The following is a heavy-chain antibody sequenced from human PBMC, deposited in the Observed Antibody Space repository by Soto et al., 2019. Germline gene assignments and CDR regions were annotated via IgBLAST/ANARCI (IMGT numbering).Heavy chain of an antibody. Sequence: GGSLRLSCAASGFTFSDYYMSWIRQAPGKGLEWVSYISSSGSTIYYADSVKGRFTISRDNAKNSLYLQMNSLRAEDTAVYYCARHVPRSPDYFITMSWPWFDPWGQGTLVTVSS. CDR1: GFTFSDYY. CDR2: ISSSGSTI. D-gene: IGHD3-22*01. J-gene: IGHJ5*02. CDR3: ARHVPRSPDYFITMSWPWFDP. V-gene: IGHV3-11*01.